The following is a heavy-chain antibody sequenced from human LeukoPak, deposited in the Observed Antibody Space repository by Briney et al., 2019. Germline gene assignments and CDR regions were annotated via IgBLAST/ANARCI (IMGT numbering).Heavy chain of an antibody. V-gene: IGHV1-18*01. CDR3: ARDRSTHDY. CDR1: GYTFSNYG. Sequence: ASVTVSCKASGYTFSNYGISWVRQAPGQGLEWMGWISAYNGNTDYAQNFQDRVTMSTDTSTSTVYMDLRSLRSDDTAVYYCARDRSTHDYWGQGTLVTVSS. J-gene: IGHJ4*02. CDR2: ISAYNGNT.